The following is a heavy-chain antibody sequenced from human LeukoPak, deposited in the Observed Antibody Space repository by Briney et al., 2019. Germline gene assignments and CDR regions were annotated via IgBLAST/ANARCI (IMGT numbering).Heavy chain of an antibody. CDR3: ARLPTVTFFDY. Sequence: SETLSLTCTVSAYSISSGYYWGWIRQPPGKGLEWIGSIYYSGSTYYNPSLKSRVTISVDTSKNQFSLKLSSVTAADTAVYYCARLPTVTFFDYWGQGTLVTVSS. J-gene: IGHJ4*02. CDR2: IYYSGST. CDR1: AYSISSGYY. D-gene: IGHD4-17*01. V-gene: IGHV4-38-2*02.